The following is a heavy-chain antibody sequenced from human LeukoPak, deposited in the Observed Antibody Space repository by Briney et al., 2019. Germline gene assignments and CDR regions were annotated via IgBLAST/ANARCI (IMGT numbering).Heavy chain of an antibody. CDR1: GGSFSGYY. Sequence: SETLSLTCAVYGGSFSGYYWSWIRQPPGKGLEWIGEINHSGSTNYNPSLKSRVTISVDTSKNQFSLKLSSVTAADTAVYYCARGYCSGGSCGSTYYYYGMDVWGKGTTVTVSP. V-gene: IGHV4-34*01. CDR2: INHSGST. D-gene: IGHD2-15*01. CDR3: ARGYCSGGSCGSTYYYYGMDV. J-gene: IGHJ6*04.